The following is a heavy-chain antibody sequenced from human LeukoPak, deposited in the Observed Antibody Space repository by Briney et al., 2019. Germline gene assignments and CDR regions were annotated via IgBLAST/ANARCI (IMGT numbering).Heavy chain of an antibody. J-gene: IGHJ4*02. CDR2: ISNDGTIQ. V-gene: IGHV3-30*04. Sequence: PGRSLRLSCAASGFTFRAYAMHWVRQAPGKGLEWLAVISNDGTIQYYADSVKGRFTISRDNAKNSLYLQMNSLRAEDTALYYCASGGIYYGAAFDFWGQGTLVTVSS. D-gene: IGHD1-26*01. CDR1: GFTFRAYA. CDR3: ASGGIYYGAAFDF.